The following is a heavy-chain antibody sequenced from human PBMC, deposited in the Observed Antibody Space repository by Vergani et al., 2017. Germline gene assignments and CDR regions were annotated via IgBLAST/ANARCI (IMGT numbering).Heavy chain of an antibody. CDR2: IYYSGST. Sequence: QVKLQESGPGLVKPSETLSLTCTVSGGSISSYYWSWIRQPPGKGLEWIGYIYYSGSTNYNPSLKSRVTISVDTSKNQFSLKLSSVTAADTAVYYCARAVVLVVPEGYHYYYYMDVWGKGTTVTVSS. CDR3: ARAVVLVVPEGYHYYYYMDV. CDR1: GGSISSYY. V-gene: IGHV4-59*01. J-gene: IGHJ6*03. D-gene: IGHD3-22*01.